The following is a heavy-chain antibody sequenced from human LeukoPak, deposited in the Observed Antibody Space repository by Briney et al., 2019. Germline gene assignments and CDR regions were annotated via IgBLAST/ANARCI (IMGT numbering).Heavy chain of an antibody. V-gene: IGHV4-34*01. CDR2: INHSGST. Sequence: SETLSLTCAVYGGSFSGYYWGWIRQPPGKGLEWIGEINHSGSTNHNPSLKSRVTISVDTSKNQFSLKLSSVTAADTAVYYCARQAMYSSGWYRGNWFDPWGQGTLVTVSS. CDR1: GGSFSGYY. D-gene: IGHD6-19*01. CDR3: ARQAMYSSGWYRGNWFDP. J-gene: IGHJ5*02.